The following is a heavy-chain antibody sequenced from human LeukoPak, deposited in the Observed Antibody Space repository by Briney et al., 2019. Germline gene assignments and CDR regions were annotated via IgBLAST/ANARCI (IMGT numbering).Heavy chain of an antibody. CDR3: ATLHQRLLFCYYHYHMDL. D-gene: IGHD2-21*02. J-gene: IGHJ6*03. CDR2: IIPIFGTA. Sequence: SVKVSCKASGGTFSSYAISWVRQAPGQGLEWMGGIIPIFGTANYTQKIQGRLTNTPDEPTNTAYMELNGPRSEDTAVYYRATLHQRLLFCYYHYHMDLWGKGTTVSLPS. V-gene: IGHV1-69*19. CDR1: GGTFSSYA.